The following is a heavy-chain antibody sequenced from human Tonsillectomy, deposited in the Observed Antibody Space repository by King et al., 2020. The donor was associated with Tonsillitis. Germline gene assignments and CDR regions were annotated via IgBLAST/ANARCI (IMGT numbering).Heavy chain of an antibody. CDR3: TTRYYATGAFDI. J-gene: IGHJ3*02. Sequence: VQLVESGGGLVKPGGSLILSCVASGLTFSNAWMTWVCQAPGKGLEWVGRIKSKTDGGTKDYAAHGKGRFTISRDDSKNTLLLQMNSLQTEDTAVYYCTTRYYATGAFDIWGQGTMVTVSS. D-gene: IGHD3-3*01. V-gene: IGHV3-15*01. CDR2: IKSKTDGGTK. CDR1: GLTFSNAW.